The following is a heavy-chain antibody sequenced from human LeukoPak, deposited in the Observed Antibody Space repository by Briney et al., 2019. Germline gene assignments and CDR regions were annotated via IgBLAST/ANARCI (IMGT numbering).Heavy chain of an antibody. J-gene: IGHJ4*02. CDR2: IWYDGSNK. CDR3: ARDLLGNCSSTSCPNSRFPDY. CDR1: GFTFSSCA. Sequence: GGSLRLSCAASGFTFSSCAMSWVRQAPGEGVEWVAVIWYDGSNKYYADSVKGRFTISRDNSKNTLYLQMNSLRAEDTAVYYCARDLLGNCSSTSCPNSRFPDYWGQGTLVTVSS. D-gene: IGHD2-2*01. V-gene: IGHV3-33*08.